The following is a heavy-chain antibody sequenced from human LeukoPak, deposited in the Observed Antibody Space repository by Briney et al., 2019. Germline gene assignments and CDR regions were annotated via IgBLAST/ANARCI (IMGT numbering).Heavy chain of an antibody. Sequence: GRSLRLSCAASGFTFSSYAMHWVRQAPGKGLEWVANIKHDGSENFYVDSVKGRFTISRDNPKKSLFLQMSSLRAEDTAVYYCAIAYGMDVWGQGTTVTVSS. CDR3: AIAYGMDV. V-gene: IGHV3-7*01. CDR2: IKHDGSEN. CDR1: GFTFSSYA. J-gene: IGHJ6*02.